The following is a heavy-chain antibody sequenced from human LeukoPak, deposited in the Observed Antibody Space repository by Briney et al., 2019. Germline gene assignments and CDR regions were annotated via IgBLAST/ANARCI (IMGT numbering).Heavy chain of an antibody. CDR3: ARDLYYYDSGGPDY. J-gene: IGHJ4*02. Sequence: GASVKVSCKASGDTFSSCGLSWVRQAPGQGLEWMGRIIPISGIANYAQKFQDRVTINTDESTSTVYMELSSLRSEDTAVYYCARDLYYYDSGGPDYWGQGTLVSVSS. CDR2: IIPISGIA. D-gene: IGHD3-22*01. V-gene: IGHV1-69*05. CDR1: GDTFSSCG.